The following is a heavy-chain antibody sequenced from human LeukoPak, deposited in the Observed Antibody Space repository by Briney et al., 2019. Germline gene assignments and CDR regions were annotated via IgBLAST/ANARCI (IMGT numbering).Heavy chain of an antibody. CDR2: INPSAGTT. CDR1: GYSFTSYW. D-gene: IGHD2-15*01. V-gene: IGHV1-46*01. CDR3: ARADCSGGSCYPGAFDY. J-gene: IGHJ4*02. Sequence: GESLKISCKGSGYSFTSYWIGWVRQMPGKGLEWMGIINPSAGTTSYAQKFQGRVTMTRDTSISTAYMELSRLRSDDTAVYYCARADCSGGSCYPGAFDYWGQGTLVTVSS.